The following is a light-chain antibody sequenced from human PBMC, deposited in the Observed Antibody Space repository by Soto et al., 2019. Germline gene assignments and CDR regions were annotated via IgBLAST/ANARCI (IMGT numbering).Light chain of an antibody. CDR1: QGISSY. Sequence: DIQLTQSPSFLSASVGDRGTITCRASQGISSYLAWYQQKPGKAPELLIYAASTLQSGVPSRFSGSGSGTEFTLTISSLQPEDFATYYCQHLNSYPPLTFGGGTKVEIK. V-gene: IGKV1-9*01. CDR3: QHLNSYPPLT. CDR2: AAS. J-gene: IGKJ4*01.